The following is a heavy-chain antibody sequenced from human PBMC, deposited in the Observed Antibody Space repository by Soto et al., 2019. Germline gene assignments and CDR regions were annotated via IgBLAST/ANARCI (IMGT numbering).Heavy chain of an antibody. J-gene: IGHJ4*02. Sequence: VVSLRLSCTASGFTFSAYSRNWVRQAPGKGLEWVSYIISSSSTIYYADSVKGRFTISRDNAKNSVYLQMNSLRDEDTAVYYCARDRPADYWGQGTLVTVSS. CDR3: ARDRPADY. CDR1: GFTFSAYS. CDR2: IISSSSTI. V-gene: IGHV3-48*02.